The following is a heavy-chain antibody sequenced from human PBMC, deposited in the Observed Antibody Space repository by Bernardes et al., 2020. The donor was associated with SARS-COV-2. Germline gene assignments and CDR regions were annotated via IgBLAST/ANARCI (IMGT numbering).Heavy chain of an antibody. CDR3: ARAARHGMDV. J-gene: IGHJ6*02. Sequence: GGPLRLSCAASGFTFSSYEMNWVRQAPGKGLEWVSYISSSGSTIYYADSVKGRFTISRDNAKNSLYLQMNSLRAEDTAVYYCARAARHGMDVWGQGTTVTVSS. CDR1: GFTFSSYE. CDR2: ISSSGSTI. V-gene: IGHV3-48*03.